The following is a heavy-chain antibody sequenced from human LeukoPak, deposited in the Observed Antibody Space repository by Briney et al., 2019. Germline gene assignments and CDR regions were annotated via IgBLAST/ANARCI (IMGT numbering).Heavy chain of an antibody. D-gene: IGHD5-12*01. CDR2: IYPSDSDT. CDR3: ARPSNSGYDH. CDR1: GYTFSTNW. Sequence: GESLKISCKAPGYTFSTNWIGWVRQMPGKGLEWMGIIYPSDSDTRYSPSFQGQVTISADKSISTTYLQWSSLKASDTAMYYCARPSNSGYDHWGQGALVTVSS. J-gene: IGHJ5*02. V-gene: IGHV5-51*01.